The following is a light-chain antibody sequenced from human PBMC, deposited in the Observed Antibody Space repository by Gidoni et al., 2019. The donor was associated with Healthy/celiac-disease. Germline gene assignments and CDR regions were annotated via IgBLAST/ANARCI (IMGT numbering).Light chain of an antibody. CDR1: QSISSY. V-gene: IGKV1-39*01. CDR3: QQSYSTIT. J-gene: IGKJ5*01. Sequence: DIHMTQSPSSLSASVGDRVTITCRASQSISSYLNWYQQKPGKAPKLLIYAASSLQSGVPSRFSGSGSGTDFTLTISSLQPEDFATYYCQQSYSTITFXXXTRLEIK. CDR2: AAS.